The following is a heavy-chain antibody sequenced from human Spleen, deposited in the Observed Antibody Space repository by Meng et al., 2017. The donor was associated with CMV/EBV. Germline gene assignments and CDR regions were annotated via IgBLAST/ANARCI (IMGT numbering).Heavy chain of an antibody. CDR2: INTDESSR. V-gene: IGHV3-74*01. CDR3: VKLFDY. CDR1: GFTLSSHW. J-gene: IGHJ4*02. D-gene: IGHD3-10*01. Sequence: GGSLRLSCAASGFTLSSHWMHWVRQVPGKGLVWVSRINTDESSRTYADSVKGRFTISRDNAKNTLYLQMNSLRAEDTALYYCVKLFDYWGQGALVTVSS.